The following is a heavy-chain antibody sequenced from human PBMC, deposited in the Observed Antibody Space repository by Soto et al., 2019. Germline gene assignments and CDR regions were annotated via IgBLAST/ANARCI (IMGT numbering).Heavy chain of an antibody. CDR2: ITRSGDYT. J-gene: IGHJ2*01. Sequence: EVQLLESGGGLVQPGGSLRLSCAASGFTFSSYAMTWVRQAPGKGLEWVSAITRSGDYTQYADSVKGRFTISRDNSKNTLYLQMISLGAVDTAVYYCAKVRSYYEQCDHWDFDLWCRGTLVTVSS. V-gene: IGHV3-23*01. CDR1: GFTFSSYA. D-gene: IGHD3-22*01. CDR3: AKVRSYYEQCDHWDFDL.